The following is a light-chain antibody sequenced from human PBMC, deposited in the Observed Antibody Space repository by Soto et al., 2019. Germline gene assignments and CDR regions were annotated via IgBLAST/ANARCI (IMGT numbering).Light chain of an antibody. CDR2: GSS. Sequence: EIVMTQSPATLSASPGESATLSCRASQSISSELAWYQQKPGQPPRLLIYGSSTRATGVPARFPGSGPGSDFTLAISGLQSEDFAVYYCQQGHNWPLTFGQGTRLEI. CDR3: QQGHNWPLT. CDR1: QSISSE. J-gene: IGKJ2*01. V-gene: IGKV3-15*01.